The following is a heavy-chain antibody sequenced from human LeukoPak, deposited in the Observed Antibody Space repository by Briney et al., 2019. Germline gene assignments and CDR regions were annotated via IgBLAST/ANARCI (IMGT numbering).Heavy chain of an antibody. D-gene: IGHD2-8*01. J-gene: IGHJ3*02. V-gene: IGHV3-74*01. CDR1: GFTFSTYW. CDR2: INSDGSST. Sequence: PGGSLRLSCAASGFTFSTYWIHWVRQAPGKGLEWVSRINSDGSSTSYADSVKGRFAISRDNAKNTLYLQMNSLRAEDTAVYYCARGQMVYAPGWAFDIWGQGTMVTVSS. CDR3: ARGQMVYAPGWAFDI.